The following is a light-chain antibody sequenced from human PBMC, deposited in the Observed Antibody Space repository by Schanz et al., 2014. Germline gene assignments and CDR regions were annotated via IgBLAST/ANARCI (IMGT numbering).Light chain of an antibody. V-gene: IGLV2-14*02. CDR1: SSDVGSYNL. CDR2: DVS. Sequence: QSVLTQPASVSGSPGQSITISCTGTSSDVGSYNLVSWYQHHPGKAPKLMIYDVSARPSGVSNRFSGSKSGNTASLTISGLQAEDEADYYCSSYTSSSTLGVFGGGTQLTVL. J-gene: IGLJ3*02. CDR3: SSYTSSSTLGV.